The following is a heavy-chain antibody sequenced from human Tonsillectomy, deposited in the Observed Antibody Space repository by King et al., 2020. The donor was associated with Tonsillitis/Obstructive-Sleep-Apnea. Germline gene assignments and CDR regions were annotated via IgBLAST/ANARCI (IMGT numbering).Heavy chain of an antibody. CDR3: VKGYTGYDSWFDT. D-gene: IGHD5-12*01. V-gene: IGHV3-9*01. Sequence: VQLVESGGGLVQPGRSLRLSCAASGFTFDDYAMHWVRQAPGKGLEWVSGINWNGGSVGYAESVKGRFTISRDNAQNSLYLQMNSLRAEDKALYYCVKGYTGYDSWFDTWGQGTLVTVSS. CDR2: INWNGGSV. CDR1: GFTFDDYA. J-gene: IGHJ5*02.